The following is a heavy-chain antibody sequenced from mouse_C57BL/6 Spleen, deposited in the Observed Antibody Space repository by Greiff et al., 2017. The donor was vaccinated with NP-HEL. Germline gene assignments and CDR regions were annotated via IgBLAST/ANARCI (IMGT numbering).Heavy chain of an antibody. CDR1: GYTFTSYW. V-gene: IGHV1-69*01. Sequence: QVQLKQPGAELVMPGASVKLSCKASGYTFTSYWMHWVKQRPGQGLEWIGEIDPSDSYTNYNQKFKGKSTLTVDKSSSTAYMQLSSLTSEDSAVYYCARGESTMITTGYYFDYWGQGTTLTVSS. CDR2: IDPSDSYT. J-gene: IGHJ2*01. D-gene: IGHD2-4*01. CDR3: ARGESTMITTGYYFDY.